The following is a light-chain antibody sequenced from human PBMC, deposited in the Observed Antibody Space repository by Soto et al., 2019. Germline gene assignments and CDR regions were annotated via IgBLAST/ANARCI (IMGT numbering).Light chain of an antibody. Sequence: EIVLTQSPGTLSLSPGERATLSYRASQSVSNNYLAWYQQNPGQAPRLLIYGASNRATGIPDRFSGSGSGTDSTLTISRLEPEDFAVYYCQQYGSSGTFGQGTKVDIK. CDR3: QQYGSSGT. CDR2: GAS. J-gene: IGKJ1*01. V-gene: IGKV3-20*01. CDR1: QSVSNNY.